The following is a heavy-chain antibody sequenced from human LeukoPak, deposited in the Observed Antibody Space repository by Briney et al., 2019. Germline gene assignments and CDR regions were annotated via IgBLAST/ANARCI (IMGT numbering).Heavy chain of an antibody. J-gene: IGHJ4*02. Sequence: GGSLRLSCAASGFTFSNYWMHWVRQAPGKGLVGFSRINSDGSRTSYADSVRGRFTTSRYNAKNTVYLQMNSLRAEDTAVYYRARSTYTSTSSAYWGQGTLVTVSS. CDR1: GFTFSNYW. V-gene: IGHV3-74*01. D-gene: IGHD6-6*01. CDR3: ARSTYTSTSSAY. CDR2: INSDGSRT.